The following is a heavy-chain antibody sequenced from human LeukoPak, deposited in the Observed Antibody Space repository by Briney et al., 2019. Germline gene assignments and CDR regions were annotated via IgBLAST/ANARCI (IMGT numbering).Heavy chain of an antibody. Sequence: PSETLSLTCAVSGYSISSGYYWGWIRQPPGKGLEWIGSIYHSGSTYYNPSLKSRVTISVDTSKNQFSLKLSSVTAADTAVYYCARLIYYGSGGEFDYWGQGTLVTVSS. V-gene: IGHV4-38-2*01. CDR2: IYHSGST. CDR1: GYSISSGYY. D-gene: IGHD3-10*01. CDR3: ARLIYYGSGGEFDY. J-gene: IGHJ4*02.